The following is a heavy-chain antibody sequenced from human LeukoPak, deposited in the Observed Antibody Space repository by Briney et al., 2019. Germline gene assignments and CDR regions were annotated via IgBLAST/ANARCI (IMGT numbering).Heavy chain of an antibody. Sequence: PSQTLSLTCTVSGGSISSGDYYWSWIRQPPGKGLEWIGYIYYSGSTYYNPSLKSRVTISVDTSKNQFSLKLSSVTAADTAVHYCASLDSSGYWFDPWGQGTLVTVSS. J-gene: IGHJ5*02. D-gene: IGHD6-19*01. CDR2: IYYSGST. CDR3: ASLDSSGYWFDP. V-gene: IGHV4-30-4*01. CDR1: GGSISSGDYY.